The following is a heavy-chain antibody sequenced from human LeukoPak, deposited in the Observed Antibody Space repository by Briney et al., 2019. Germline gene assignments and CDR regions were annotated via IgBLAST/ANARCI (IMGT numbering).Heavy chain of an antibody. CDR1: GGSFSGYY. D-gene: IGHD3-22*01. J-gene: IGHJ4*02. V-gene: IGHV4-34*01. Sequence: SSETLSLTCAVYGGSFSGYYWSWIRQPPGKGLEWIGEINHSGSTNYNPSLKSRVTISVDTSKNQFSLKLSSVTAADTVVYYCARATGYYDSSGYYDPVSNFDYWGQGTLVTVSS. CDR2: INHSGST. CDR3: ARATGYYDSSGYYDPVSNFDY.